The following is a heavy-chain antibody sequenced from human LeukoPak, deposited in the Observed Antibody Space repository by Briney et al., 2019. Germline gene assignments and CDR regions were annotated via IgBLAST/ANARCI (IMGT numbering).Heavy chain of an antibody. D-gene: IGHD1-26*01. CDR2: ISGSGDNT. CDR3: AKMKGHPLPKYYMDV. V-gene: IGHV3-23*01. CDR1: GFTFSSYA. Sequence: PGGSLRFSCAASGFTFSSYAMSWVRQAPGKGLEWVSGISGSGDNTLYADSVKGRFTISRDNSKNTLYLEMNSLRAEDTAIYYCAKMKGHPLPKYYMDVWGQGTTVTVSS. J-gene: IGHJ6*01.